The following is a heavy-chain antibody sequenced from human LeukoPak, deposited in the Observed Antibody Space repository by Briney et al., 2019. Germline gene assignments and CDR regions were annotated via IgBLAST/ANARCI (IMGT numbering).Heavy chain of an antibody. V-gene: IGHV4-4*07. D-gene: IGHD2-21*01. Sequence: SETLSLTCTVSGGSISSYYWSRIRQPAGKGLEWIGRIYTSGSTNYNPSLKSRVTISVDTSKNQFSLKLSSVTAADTAVYYCARSGVRGWYFDLWGRGTLVTVSS. CDR2: IYTSGST. CDR1: GGSISSYY. J-gene: IGHJ2*01. CDR3: ARSGVRGWYFDL.